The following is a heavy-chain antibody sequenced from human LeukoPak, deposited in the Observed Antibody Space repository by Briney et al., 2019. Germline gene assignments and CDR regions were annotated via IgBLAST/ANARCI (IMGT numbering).Heavy chain of an antibody. CDR1: GYTFTSYD. V-gene: IGHV1-2*02. CDR2: MNPNSGGT. Sequence: GASVKVSCKASGYTFTSYDINWVRQATGQGLEWMGWMNPNSGGTNYAQKFQGRVTMTRDTSISTAYMELSRLRSDDTAVYYCARGKGVVPAAMDYWGQGTLVTVSS. J-gene: IGHJ4*02. CDR3: ARGKGVVPAAMDY. D-gene: IGHD2-2*01.